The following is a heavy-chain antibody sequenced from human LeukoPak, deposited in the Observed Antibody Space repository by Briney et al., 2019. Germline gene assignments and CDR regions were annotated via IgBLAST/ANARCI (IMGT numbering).Heavy chain of an antibody. Sequence: SQTLSLTCTVSGGSISSGDYYWSWIRQPPGKGLEWIGYIYYSGSTYYNPSLKSRVTISVDTSKNQFSLKLSSVTAADTAVYYCARAGYCSSTSCYRTPIYYYYMDVWGKGTTVTVSS. J-gene: IGHJ6*03. V-gene: IGHV4-30-4*08. CDR3: ARAGYCSSTSCYRTPIYYYYMDV. CDR2: IYYSGST. CDR1: GGSISSGDYY. D-gene: IGHD2-2*02.